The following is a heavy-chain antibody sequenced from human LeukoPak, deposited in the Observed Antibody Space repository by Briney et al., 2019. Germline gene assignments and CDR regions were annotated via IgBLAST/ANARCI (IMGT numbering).Heavy chain of an antibody. CDR2: IWYDGSER. V-gene: IGHV3-33*01. D-gene: IGHD5-18*01. CDR1: GFTFSSHG. Sequence: PGGSLRLSCAASGFTFSSHGIHWVRQAPGKGLEWVAVIWYDGSERYYADSVKGRFTISRDNSKNTLYLQMNSLRAEDTAVYFCRRDGGYTSGDIDHWGQGTLVTVSS. CDR3: RRDGGYTSGDIDH. J-gene: IGHJ4*02.